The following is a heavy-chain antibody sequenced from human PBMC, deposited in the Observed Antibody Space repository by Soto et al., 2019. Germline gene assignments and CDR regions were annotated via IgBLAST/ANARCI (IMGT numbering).Heavy chain of an antibody. CDR1: GFTFSSYA. V-gene: IGHV3-23*01. CDR3: AKARSPRLVGATHFDY. D-gene: IGHD1-26*01. J-gene: IGHJ4*02. Sequence: GGSLRLSCAASGFTFSSYAMSWVRQAPGKGLEWVSAISGSGGSTYYADSVKGRFTISRDNSKNTLYLQMNSLRAEDTAVYYCAKARSPRLVGATHFDYGGQGTLVTVSS. CDR2: ISGSGGST.